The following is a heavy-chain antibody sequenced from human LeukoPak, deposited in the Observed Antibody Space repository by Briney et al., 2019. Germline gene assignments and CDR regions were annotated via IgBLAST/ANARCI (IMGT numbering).Heavy chain of an antibody. CDR2: IRSKAYGGTT. J-gene: IGHJ4*02. V-gene: IGHV3-49*04. Sequence: HSGGSLRLSCTASRFTFGDYTMSWVRQAPGKGLEWVGFIRSKAYGGTTEYAASVKGRFTISRDDSKSIAYLQMSSLKSEDTAVYDCTRPHDYWGQGTLVTVSS. CDR1: RFTFGDYT. CDR3: TRPHDY.